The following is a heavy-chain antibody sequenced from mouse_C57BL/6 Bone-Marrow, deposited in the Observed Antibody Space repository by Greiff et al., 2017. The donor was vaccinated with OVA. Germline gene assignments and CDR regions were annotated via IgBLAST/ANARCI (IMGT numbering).Heavy chain of an antibody. D-gene: IGHD1-1*01. CDR3: TEIYCRNYYAMDY. Sequence: EVQGVESGGGLVQPGGSMKLSCVASGFTFSNYWMNWVRQSPEKGLEWVAQIRLNSVNSASHYAVSVKGRFTNSRDDSKSSVYLQMNNLRAEDTGIDYCTEIYCRNYYAMDYWGQGTSVTVSS. CDR2: IRLNSVNSAS. J-gene: IGHJ4*01. V-gene: IGHV6-3*01. CDR1: GFTFSNYW.